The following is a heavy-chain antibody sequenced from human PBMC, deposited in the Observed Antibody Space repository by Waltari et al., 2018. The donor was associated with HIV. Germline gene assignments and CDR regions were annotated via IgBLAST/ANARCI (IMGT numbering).Heavy chain of an antibody. J-gene: IGHJ6*02. Sequence: QVQLVESGGGVVQPGRSLRLSCAASGFTFSSYGMHWVRPAPGKGLELVAILPYDGSNKYYADAVKGRFTISRDNSKNTLYLQMNSLRAEDTAVYYCAKDARFLDLDYYYGMDVWGQGTTVTVSS. CDR2: LPYDGSNK. V-gene: IGHV3-30*18. CDR1: GFTFSSYG. D-gene: IGHD3-3*01. CDR3: AKDARFLDLDYYYGMDV.